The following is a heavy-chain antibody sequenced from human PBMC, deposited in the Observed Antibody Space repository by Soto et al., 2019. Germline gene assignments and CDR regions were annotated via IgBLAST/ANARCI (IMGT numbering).Heavy chain of an antibody. CDR2: IRSKAYGGTT. CDR1: GFTFGDYA. Sequence: PGGSLRLSCTASGFTFGDYAMSWFRQAPGKGLEWVGFIRSKAYGGTTEYAASVKGRFTISRDDSKSIAYLQMNSLKTEDTAVYYCTRVWFGELYRYGMDVWGQGTTVTVSS. V-gene: IGHV3-49*03. CDR3: TRVWFGELYRYGMDV. D-gene: IGHD3-10*01. J-gene: IGHJ6*02.